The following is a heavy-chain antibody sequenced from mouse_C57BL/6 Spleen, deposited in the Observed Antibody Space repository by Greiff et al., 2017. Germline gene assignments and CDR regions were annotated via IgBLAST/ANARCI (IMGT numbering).Heavy chain of an antibody. CDR3: ARRLQYCFDY. CDR1: GFTFSSYT. D-gene: IGHD2-4*01. Sequence: EVKLVESGGGLVKPGGSLKLSCAASGFTFSSYTMSWVRQTPEKRLEWVATISGGGGNTYYPDSVKGRFTISRDNAKNTLYLQMSSLRSEDTALYYCARRLQYCFDYWGQGTTLTVSS. J-gene: IGHJ2*01. CDR2: ISGGGGNT. V-gene: IGHV5-9*01.